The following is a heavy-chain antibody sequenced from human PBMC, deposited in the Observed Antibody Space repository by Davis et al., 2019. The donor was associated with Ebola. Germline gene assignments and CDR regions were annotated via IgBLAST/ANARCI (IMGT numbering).Heavy chain of an antibody. CDR3: ARGPRAYYDILTASYGMDV. J-gene: IGHJ6*02. CDR2: INHSGST. V-gene: IGHV4-34*01. Sequence: GSLRLSCAVYGGSFSGYYWSWIRQPPGKGLEWIGEINHSGSTNYNPSLKSRVTISVDTSKNQFSLKLSSVTAADTAVYYCARGPRAYYDILTASYGMDVWGQGTTVTVSS. CDR1: GGSFSGYY. D-gene: IGHD3-9*01.